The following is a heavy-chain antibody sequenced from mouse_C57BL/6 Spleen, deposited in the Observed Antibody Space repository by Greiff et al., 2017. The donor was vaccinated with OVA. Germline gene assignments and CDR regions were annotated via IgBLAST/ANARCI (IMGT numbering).Heavy chain of an antibody. CDR1: GYAFSSYW. D-gene: IGHD1-1*01. CDR3: ERGRATVVPFAY. J-gene: IGHJ2*01. Sequence: QVQLQQSGAELVKPGASVKISCKASGYAFSSYWMNWVKQRPGQGLEWIGQIYPGDGDTNYNGKFKGKATLTADKSSSTAYMQLSSLTSEDSAVYVVERGRATVVPFAYWGQGTTLTVSS. CDR2: IYPGDGDT. V-gene: IGHV1-80*01.